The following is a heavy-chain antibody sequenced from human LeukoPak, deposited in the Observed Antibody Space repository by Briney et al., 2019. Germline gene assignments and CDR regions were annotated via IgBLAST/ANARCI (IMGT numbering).Heavy chain of an antibody. D-gene: IGHD3-3*01. CDR3: ARNDFWGAFDI. CDR2: IYYSGST. Sequence: SETLSLTCTVSGGSISSYYWSWIRQPPGKGLEWIGYIYYSGSTNYNPSLKSRVTISVDTSKNQFSLKLSSVTAADTAVYYCARNDFWGAFDIWGQGTMVTVSP. CDR1: GGSISSYY. V-gene: IGHV4-59*01. J-gene: IGHJ3*02.